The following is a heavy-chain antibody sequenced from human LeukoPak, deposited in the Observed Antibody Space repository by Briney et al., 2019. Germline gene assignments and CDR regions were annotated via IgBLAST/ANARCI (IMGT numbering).Heavy chain of an antibody. V-gene: IGHV4-39*01. Sequence: SETLSLTCTVSGGSISSSSYYWGWIHQPPGKGLEWIGSIYYSGSTYYNPSLKSRVTISVDTSKNQFSLKLSSVTAADTAVYYCASVVVVAARFDYWGQGTLVTVSS. J-gene: IGHJ4*02. CDR2: IYYSGST. CDR1: GGSISSSSYY. D-gene: IGHD2-15*01. CDR3: ASVVVVAARFDY.